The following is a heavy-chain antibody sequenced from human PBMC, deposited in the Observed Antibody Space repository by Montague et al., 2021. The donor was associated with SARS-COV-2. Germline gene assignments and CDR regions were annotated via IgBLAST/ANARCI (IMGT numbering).Heavy chain of an antibody. CDR3: ARDDIVLQGVTKGMDV. Sequence: SETLSLTCTVSGGSISSSNYYWGWIRQPPGKGLEWIGNMSSSGGTYYNTSLKSRVTISVDTSKNQFSLKLSSVTAADTAVYYCARDDIVLQGVTKGMDVWGQGTTVTVSS. V-gene: IGHV4-39*07. CDR2: MSSSGGT. J-gene: IGHJ6*02. D-gene: IGHD3-10*01. CDR1: GGSISSSNYY.